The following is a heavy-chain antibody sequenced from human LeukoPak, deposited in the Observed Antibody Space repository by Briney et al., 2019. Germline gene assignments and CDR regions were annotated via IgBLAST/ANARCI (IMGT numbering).Heavy chain of an antibody. V-gene: IGHV4-39*07. CDR1: GGSISSSSYY. CDR2: IYYSGST. D-gene: IGHD2-15*01. CDR3: AGAGRTKFDP. Sequence: SETLSLTCTVSGGSISSSSYYWGWIRQPPGKGPEWIGSIYYSGSTYYNPSLKSRVTISVDTSKNQFSLKLSSVTAADTAVYYCAGAGRTKFDPWGQGTLVTVSS. J-gene: IGHJ5*02.